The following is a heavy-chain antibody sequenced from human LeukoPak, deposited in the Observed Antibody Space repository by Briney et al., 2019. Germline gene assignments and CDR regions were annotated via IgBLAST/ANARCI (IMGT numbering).Heavy chain of an antibody. Sequence: QPGGSLRLSCAASEFTFSRYAMSWVRQAPGKGLEWVSAISGSGGSTFYADSVKGRFTISRDNSMHTLYLQMNSLRAEDTAVYYCARGQYGDYGWFDPWGQGTLVTVSS. D-gene: IGHD4-17*01. V-gene: IGHV3-23*01. CDR3: ARGQYGDYGWFDP. CDR1: EFTFSRYA. CDR2: ISGSGGST. J-gene: IGHJ5*02.